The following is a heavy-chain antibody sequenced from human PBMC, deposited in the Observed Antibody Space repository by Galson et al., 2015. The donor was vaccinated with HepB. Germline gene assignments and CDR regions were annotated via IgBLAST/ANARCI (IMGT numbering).Heavy chain of an antibody. CDR3: ARDGSYGDYKF. Sequence: LSLTCAVSGASVSSGYHFWGWIRQPPGKGLEWIGYTYNSGSPNYSSSLKSRVTISLDTSKNQFSLKLTSVTAADTAVYFCARDGSYGDYKFWGQGILVTVSS. J-gene: IGHJ4*02. CDR1: GASVSSGYHF. V-gene: IGHV4-61*01. CDR2: TYNSGSP. D-gene: IGHD4-17*01.